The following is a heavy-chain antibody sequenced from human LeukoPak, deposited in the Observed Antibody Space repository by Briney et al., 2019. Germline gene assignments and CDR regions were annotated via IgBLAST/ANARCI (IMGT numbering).Heavy chain of an antibody. D-gene: IGHD3-10*01. V-gene: IGHV3-53*05. J-gene: IGHJ5*02. CDR3: ARDRAGRRSSWVEFDL. CDR1: GFTVTSTH. Sequence: GGSLRLSCTVSGFTVTSTHMAWVRQAPGKGPEWVALIYDDGGTVYADSVKGRFTISRDNSKNMVYLQMNSLRPEDSAVYYCARDRAGRRSSWVEFDLWGQGTLVTVSS. CDR2: IYDDGGT.